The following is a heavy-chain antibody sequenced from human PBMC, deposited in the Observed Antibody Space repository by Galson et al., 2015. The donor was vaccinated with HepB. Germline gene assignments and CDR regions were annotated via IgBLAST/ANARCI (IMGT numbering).Heavy chain of an antibody. CDR2: IIPIFGTA. CDR3: ARDLGRQLLPNYYYYYGMDV. J-gene: IGHJ6*02. Sequence: SVKVSCKASGGTFSSYAISWVRQAPGQGLEWMGGIIPIFGTANYAQKFQGRVTITADESTSTAYMELSSLRSEDTAVYYCARDLGRQLLPNYYYYYGMDVWGQGTTVTVSS. V-gene: IGHV1-69*13. D-gene: IGHD6-6*01. CDR1: GGTFSSYA.